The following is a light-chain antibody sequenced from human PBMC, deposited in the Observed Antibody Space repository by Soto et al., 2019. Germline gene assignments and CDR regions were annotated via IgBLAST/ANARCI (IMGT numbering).Light chain of an antibody. CDR2: AAS. Sequence: MTRAPNILSGSXGDRVTIHSRPSRGIVSCLVWYQQKPGKAPKVXXPAASSLQIGGPPRFSGSGSATDITWTFGIRHPEDFVTCYRRLVERLLFTFGGGTKVDIK. V-gene: IGKV1-9*01. J-gene: IGKJ4*01. CDR3: RLVERLLFT. CDR1: RGIVSC.